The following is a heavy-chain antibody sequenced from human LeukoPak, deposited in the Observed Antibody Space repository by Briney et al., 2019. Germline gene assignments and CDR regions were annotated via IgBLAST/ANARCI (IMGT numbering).Heavy chain of an antibody. CDR2: ISGSSGST. D-gene: IGHD6-13*01. J-gene: IGHJ3*02. CDR1: GFTFSSYA. Sequence: PGGSLRLSCAASGFTFSSYAMSWVRQAPGKRLEWVSAISGSSGSTYYADSVKGRFTISRDNSKNTLYLQMNSLRAEDTAVYYCAKSSSSWDLSDAFDIWGQGTMVTVSS. V-gene: IGHV3-23*01. CDR3: AKSSSSWDLSDAFDI.